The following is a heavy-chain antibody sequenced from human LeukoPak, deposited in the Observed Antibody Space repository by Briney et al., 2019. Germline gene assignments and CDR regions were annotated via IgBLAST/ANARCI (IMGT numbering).Heavy chain of an antibody. D-gene: IGHD4-17*01. CDR2: INSDGSST. CDR3: ARDRLHYGEYEKTLDY. Sequence: GGSLRLSCAGFGFTFRSYWMHWVRQAPGEGLVWVSRINSDGSSTSYANSVKGRFTISRDNAKNTLYLQMNSLRAEDTAVYYCARDRLHYGEYEKTLDYWGQGTLVTVSS. J-gene: IGHJ4*02. CDR1: GFTFRSYW. V-gene: IGHV3-74*01.